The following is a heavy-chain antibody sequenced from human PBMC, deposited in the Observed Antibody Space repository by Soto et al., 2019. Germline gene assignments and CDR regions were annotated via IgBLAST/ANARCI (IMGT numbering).Heavy chain of an antibody. CDR3: ARGLTGIAAAGSQRVFRYLDY. V-gene: IGHV3-21*01. CDR1: GFTFSSYS. J-gene: IGHJ4*02. Sequence: EVQLVESGGGLVKPGGSLRLSCAASGFTFSSYSMNWVRQAPGKGLEWVSSISSSSSYIYYADSVKGRFTISRDNAKNSLYLQMNSLRAEDTAVYYCARGLTGIAAAGSQRVFRYLDYWGQGTLVTVSS. CDR2: ISSSSSYI. D-gene: IGHD6-13*01.